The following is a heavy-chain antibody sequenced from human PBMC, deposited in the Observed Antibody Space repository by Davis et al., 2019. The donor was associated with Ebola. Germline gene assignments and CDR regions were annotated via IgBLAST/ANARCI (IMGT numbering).Heavy chain of an antibody. CDR2: IYPGDSGT. V-gene: IGHV5-51*01. D-gene: IGHD3-22*01. J-gene: IGHJ4*02. CDR3: AKQESPYGSSDY. Sequence: KVSCKGSGYSFTTYWIAWVRQTPAKGLEWMGIIYPGDSGTRYSPSFEGQVTISADRSISTAYLQWSSLKASDTAMYYCAKQESPYGSSDYWGQGTLVTVSS. CDR1: GYSFTTYW.